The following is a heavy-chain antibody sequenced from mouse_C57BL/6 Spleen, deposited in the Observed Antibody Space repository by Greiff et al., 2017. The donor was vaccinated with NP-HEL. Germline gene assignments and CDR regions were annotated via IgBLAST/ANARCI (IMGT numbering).Heavy chain of an antibody. D-gene: IGHD1-1*01. V-gene: IGHV1-9*01. CDR2: ILPGSGST. Sequence: VQLQQSGAELMKPGASVKLSCKATGYTFTGYWIEWVKQRPGHGLEWIGEILPGSGSTNYNEKFKSKATLTVDTSSSTAYMQLSSLTSEDSAVYYCARHYGSSYWYFDVWGTGTTVTVSS. CDR1: GYTFTGYW. CDR3: ARHYGSSYWYFDV. J-gene: IGHJ1*03.